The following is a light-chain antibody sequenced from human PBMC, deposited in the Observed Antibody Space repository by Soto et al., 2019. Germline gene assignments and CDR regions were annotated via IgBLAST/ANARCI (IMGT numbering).Light chain of an antibody. CDR2: WAS. J-gene: IGKJ1*01. V-gene: IGKV4-1*01. CDR1: QSVLYSSNNKNY. Sequence: DIVMTQSPDSLAVSLGERATINCKSSQSVLYSSNNKNYLAWYQQKPGQPPKLIIYWASTRESGVHDRFSGSGSGTDFTLNSSSLQAEDVAVYYCQQYYRPWTFGQGTKVEIK. CDR3: QQYYRPWT.